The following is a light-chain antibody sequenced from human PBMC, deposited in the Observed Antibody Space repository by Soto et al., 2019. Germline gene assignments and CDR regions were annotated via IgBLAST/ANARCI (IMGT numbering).Light chain of an antibody. CDR2: EGT. CDR1: ISDVGSYNF. J-gene: IGLJ2*01. V-gene: IGLV2-23*01. CDR3: CSYAGPSTI. Sequence: QSVLTQPASVSGSPGQSITISCTGTISDVGSYNFVSWFQQHPGKVPKLIIYEGTERPSGVSNRFSASKSGNTASLTISGLQPEEEADYYCCSYAGPSTIFGGGTKLTVL.